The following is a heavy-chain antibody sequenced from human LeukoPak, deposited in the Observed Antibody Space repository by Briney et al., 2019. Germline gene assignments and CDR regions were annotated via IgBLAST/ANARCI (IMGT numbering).Heavy chain of an antibody. V-gene: IGHV4-39*01. D-gene: IGHD2-2*01. J-gene: IGHJ4*02. Sequence: SETLSLTCTVSGDSISSCYYYWERHRQPPGKELKGIGSIYYSGRTYYSPSLESRITMSVDTSKNQFYLRLTSVAAADTAVYYCARRGSREFGLGVVPAAVDSWGQGTLVTVSS. CDR3: ARRGSREFGLGVVPAAVDS. CDR1: GDSISSCYYY. CDR2: IYYSGRT.